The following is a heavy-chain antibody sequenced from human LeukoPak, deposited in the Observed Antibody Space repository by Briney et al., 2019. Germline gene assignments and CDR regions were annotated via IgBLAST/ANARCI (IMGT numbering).Heavy chain of an antibody. CDR2: ISAYNGDT. Sequence: ASVKVSCKTSGYTFMNYGITWVRQAPGQGLEWMGWISAYNGDTKYAQNLQGRVTMTTDTSTGTAYMELRSLRSDDTAVYYCARTPSLGYFDYWGQGTLVTVSS. CDR3: ARTPSLGYFDY. D-gene: IGHD3-16*01. CDR1: GYTFMNYG. V-gene: IGHV1-18*01. J-gene: IGHJ4*02.